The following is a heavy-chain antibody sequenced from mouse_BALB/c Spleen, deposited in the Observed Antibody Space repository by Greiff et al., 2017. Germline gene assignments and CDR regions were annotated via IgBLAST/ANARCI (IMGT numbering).Heavy chain of an antibody. J-gene: IGHJ1*01. CDR2: IRLKSDNYAT. V-gene: IGHV6-6*02. Sequence: EVKLEESGGGLVQPGGSMKLSCVASGFTFSSYWLSWVRQSPEKGLEWVAEIRLKSDNYATHYAASVKGKFTISRDDSKSRLYLQMNSLRAEDTGIYYCAYYRYDGGDWYFDVWGAGTTVTVSS. CDR3: AYYRYDGGDWYFDV. D-gene: IGHD2-14*01. CDR1: GFTFSSYW.